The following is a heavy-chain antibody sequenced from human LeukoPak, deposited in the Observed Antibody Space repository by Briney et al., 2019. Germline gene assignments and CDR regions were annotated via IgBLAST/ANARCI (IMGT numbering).Heavy chain of an antibody. CDR2: ISSNGGST. V-gene: IGHV3-64D*06. CDR1: GLTFSSYA. CDR3: VKDRGYYGSGENWFDP. D-gene: IGHD3-10*01. Sequence: GGSLRLSCSASGLTFSSYAMHWVRQAPGKGLEYVSAISSNGGSTYYADSVKGRFTIPRDNSKNTLYLQMSSLRAEDTAVYYCVKDRGYYGSGENWFDPWGQGTLVTVSS. J-gene: IGHJ5*02.